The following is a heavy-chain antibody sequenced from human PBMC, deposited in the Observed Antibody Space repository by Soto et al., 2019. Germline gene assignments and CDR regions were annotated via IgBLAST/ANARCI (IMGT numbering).Heavy chain of an antibody. CDR2: IYYNRST. J-gene: IGHJ6*02. D-gene: IGHD3-3*01. V-gene: IGHV4-61*01. CDR1: GGSVSSGSYY. Sequence: ASETLSLTCTVSGGSVSSGSYYWSWIRQPPGKGLEWIGYIYYNRSTNYNPSLKSRVTISVDTSKNQFSLKLSSVTAADTAVYYCAIAPQFLEWLLSSDYYYYYGMDVWGQGTTVTVSS. CDR3: AIAPQFLEWLLSSDYYYYYGMDV.